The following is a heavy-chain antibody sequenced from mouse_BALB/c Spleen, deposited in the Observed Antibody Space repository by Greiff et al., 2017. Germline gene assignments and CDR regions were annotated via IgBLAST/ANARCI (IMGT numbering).Heavy chain of an antibody. D-gene: IGHD1-1*01. Sequence: EVQGVESGGGLVQPGGSRKLSCAASGFTFSSFGMHWVRQAPEKGLEWVAYISSGSSTIYYADTVKGRFTISRDNPKNTLFLQMTSLRSEDTAMYYCARSLYYYGSLDYWGQGTTLTVSS. CDR3: ARSLYYYGSLDY. CDR1: GFTFSSFG. V-gene: IGHV5-17*02. J-gene: IGHJ2*01. CDR2: ISSGSSTI.